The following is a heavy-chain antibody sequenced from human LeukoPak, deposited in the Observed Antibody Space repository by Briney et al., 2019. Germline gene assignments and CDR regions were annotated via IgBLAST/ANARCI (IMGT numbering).Heavy chain of an antibody. CDR1: GFTVSSNY. Sequence: GGSLRLSCAASGFTVSSNYMSWVRQAPGKGLEWVSVIYSGGSTYYADSVKGRFTISRDNSKNTLYLQMNSLRAEDTAVYYCARGSPSWYGDYGTGAIDYWGQGTLVTVSS. V-gene: IGHV3-53*01. CDR2: IYSGGST. J-gene: IGHJ4*02. CDR3: ARGSPSWYGDYGTGAIDY. D-gene: IGHD4-17*01.